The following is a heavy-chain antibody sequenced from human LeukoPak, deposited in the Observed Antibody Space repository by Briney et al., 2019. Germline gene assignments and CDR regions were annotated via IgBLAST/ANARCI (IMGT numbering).Heavy chain of an antibody. CDR1: GFGFSNYW. J-gene: IGHJ4*02. D-gene: IGHD6-19*01. V-gene: IGHV3-7*01. Sequence: GGSLRLSCLGSGFGFSNYWMTWLRQAPGEGLEWVANIKEDGSVIYYADSVKGRFTISRDNSKNTLYLQMNSLRAEDTAVYYCARGGSGRRYYFDYWGQGTLVTVSS. CDR2: IKEDGSVI. CDR3: ARGGSGRRYYFDY.